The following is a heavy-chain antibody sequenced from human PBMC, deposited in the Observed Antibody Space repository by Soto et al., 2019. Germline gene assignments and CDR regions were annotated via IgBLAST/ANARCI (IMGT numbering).Heavy chain of an antibody. Sequence: QITVKESGLTLVKPTQTLTLTCTFSGFSLSTNGMGVGCIRQSPGKALVCLALVYWDDDKRYSPSLRSRLTNTQDPPQTQVHLTTPNMDPVETPTYFCVRLTRGVYHSGRLWEKFDYRGQGTLVTVSS. CDR1: GFSLSTNGMG. CDR3: VRLTRGVYHSGRLWEKFDY. D-gene: IGHD1-26*01. J-gene: IGHJ4*02. V-gene: IGHV2-5*02. CDR2: VYWDDDK.